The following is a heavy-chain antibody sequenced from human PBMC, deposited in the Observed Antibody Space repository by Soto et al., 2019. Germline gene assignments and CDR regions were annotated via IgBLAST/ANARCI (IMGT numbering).Heavy chain of an antibody. CDR1: GGSISSGGYY. V-gene: IGHV4-31*03. Sequence: SETLSLTCTVSGGSISSGGYYWSWIRQHPGKGLEWIGYIHHTGTTYYNPSLKSRLTISVDTSKNQFSLKLSSVTAADTSVYYCVRLTIGYNGFYYLDYWGQGTLVTVSS. CDR3: VRLTIGYNGFYYLDY. J-gene: IGHJ4*02. D-gene: IGHD5-12*01. CDR2: IHHTGTT.